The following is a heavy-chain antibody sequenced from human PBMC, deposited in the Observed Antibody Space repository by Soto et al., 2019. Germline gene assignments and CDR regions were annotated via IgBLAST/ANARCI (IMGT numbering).Heavy chain of an antibody. CDR3: TSQPYYFDSDAYAYPDC. D-gene: IGHD3-22*01. CDR1: GFTVSSYY. CDR2: IYSAGSA. V-gene: IGHV3-66*04. J-gene: IGHJ4*02. Sequence: GGSLRLSCAASGFTVSSYYMSWVRQAPGKGLEWVSVIYSAGSADFADSVKGRFTISRDDSKKTAYLQMNSLKTEDSAVYYCTSQPYYFDSDAYAYPDCCGEGTLVTVSS.